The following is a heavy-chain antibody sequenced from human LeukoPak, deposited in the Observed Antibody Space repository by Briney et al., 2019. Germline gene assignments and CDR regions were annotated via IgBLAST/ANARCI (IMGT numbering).Heavy chain of an antibody. J-gene: IGHJ5*02. CDR3: ARDYNYRGFDP. Sequence: GGSLRLSCAASGFTFSSYAMHWVRRAPGKGLEWVAVISYDGSNKYYADSVKGRFTISRDNSKNTLYLQMNSLRAEDTAVYYCARDYNYRGFDPWGQGTLVTVSS. CDR2: ISYDGSNK. V-gene: IGHV3-30-3*01. CDR1: GFTFSSYA. D-gene: IGHD3-22*01.